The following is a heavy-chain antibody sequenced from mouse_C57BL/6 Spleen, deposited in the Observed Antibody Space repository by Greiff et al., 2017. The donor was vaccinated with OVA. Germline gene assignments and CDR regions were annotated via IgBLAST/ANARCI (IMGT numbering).Heavy chain of an antibody. Sequence: EVNVVESGEGLVKPGGSLKLSCAASGFTFSSYAMSWVRQTPEKRLEWVAYISSGGDYIYYADTVKGRFTISRDNARNTLYLQMSSLKSEDTAMYYCTRDRAGFDVWGTGTTVTVSS. V-gene: IGHV5-9-1*02. CDR2: ISSGGDYI. D-gene: IGHD3-3*01. J-gene: IGHJ1*03. CDR3: TRDRAGFDV. CDR1: GFTFSSYA.